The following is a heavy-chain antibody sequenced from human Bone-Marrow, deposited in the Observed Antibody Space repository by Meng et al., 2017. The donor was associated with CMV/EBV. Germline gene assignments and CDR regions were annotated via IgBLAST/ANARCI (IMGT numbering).Heavy chain of an antibody. J-gene: IGHJ5*02. CDR2: MNPNSGGT. V-gene: IGHV1-2*02. Sequence: ASVKVSCKASGYTFTTYYLHWVRQAPGQGLEWMGWMNPNSGGTNYAQKFQGRVTMTRDTSITTAYMEVSRLRSDDTAVYYCSRSRGGYSWLDPWGQGTLVTVSS. CDR1: GYTFTTYY. CDR3: SRSRGGYSWLDP. D-gene: IGHD5-12*01.